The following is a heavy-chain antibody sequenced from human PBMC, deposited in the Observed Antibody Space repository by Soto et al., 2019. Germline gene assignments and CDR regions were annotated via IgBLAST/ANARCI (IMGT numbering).Heavy chain of an antibody. V-gene: IGHV3-30*03. D-gene: IGHD6-19*01. CDR1: GFTFSNHG. CDR2: ISYDSSDK. J-gene: IGHJ4*02. CDR3: ATWGEVAGGIFDY. Sequence: QVQLVASGGGVVQPGRSLRLSCAASGFTFSNHGMHWVRQAPGKGLEWVAVISYDSSDKYYADSVKGRFTISRDNSKNTLYLQMNSLRLEDTAVYYCATWGEVAGGIFDYWGQGTLVTVSS.